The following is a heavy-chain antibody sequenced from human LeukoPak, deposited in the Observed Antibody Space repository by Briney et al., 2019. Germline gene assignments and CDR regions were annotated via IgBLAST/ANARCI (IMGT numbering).Heavy chain of an antibody. CDR3: AKGMVYSSGWAQY. CDR1: GFTFNSYA. D-gene: IGHD6-19*01. V-gene: IGHV3-23*01. CDR2: IRGSGGGT. Sequence: PGGSLRLSCAASGFTFNSYAMSWVRQAPGKGLEWVSAIRGSGGGTYYADSVKGRFTISRDNSKNTLYLQMNSLRGEDTAVYYCAKGMVYSSGWAQYWGQGTLVTVPS. J-gene: IGHJ4*02.